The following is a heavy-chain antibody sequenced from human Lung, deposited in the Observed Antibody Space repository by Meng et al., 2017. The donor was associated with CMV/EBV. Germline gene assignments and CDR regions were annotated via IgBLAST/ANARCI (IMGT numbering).Heavy chain of an antibody. Sequence: GEXXKISCAASGFTVSSNYMSWVRRAPGKGLEWVSVIYSGGSTYYADSVKGRFTISRDNSKNTLYLQMNSLRAEDTAVYYCAQGPPFDYWGQGTLVTVSS. V-gene: IGHV3-66*02. CDR2: IYSGGST. J-gene: IGHJ4*02. CDR1: GFTVSSNY. CDR3: AQGPPFDY.